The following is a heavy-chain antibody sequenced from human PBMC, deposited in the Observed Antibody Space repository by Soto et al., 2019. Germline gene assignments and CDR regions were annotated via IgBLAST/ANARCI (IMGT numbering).Heavy chain of an antibody. CDR1: GYTFTSYA. V-gene: IGHV1-3*01. Sequence: ASVKPSSKASGYTFTSYAMHWVRQAPGQRLEWMGWINAGNGNTKYSQKFQGRVTITRDTSASTAYMELSSLRSEDTAVYYCARSHRSTVTTYYFDYWGQGTLVTV. CDR3: ARSHRSTVTTYYFDY. CDR2: INAGNGNT. D-gene: IGHD4-17*01. J-gene: IGHJ4*02.